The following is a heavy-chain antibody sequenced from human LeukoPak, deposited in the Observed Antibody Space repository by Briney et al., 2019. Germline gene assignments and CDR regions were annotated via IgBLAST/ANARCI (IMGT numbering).Heavy chain of an antibody. CDR1: GFTFSNYW. Sequence: PGGSLRLSCAASGFTFSNYWMSWVRQAPGKELEWVANIKQDGSEKYYVDSVKGRFTISRDNAKNSLSLQMNSLRVEDTAVYYCARAGSFWHYVYWGQGTLVTVSS. CDR2: IKQDGSEK. D-gene: IGHD1-7*01. V-gene: IGHV3-7*01. J-gene: IGHJ4*02. CDR3: ARAGSFWHYVY.